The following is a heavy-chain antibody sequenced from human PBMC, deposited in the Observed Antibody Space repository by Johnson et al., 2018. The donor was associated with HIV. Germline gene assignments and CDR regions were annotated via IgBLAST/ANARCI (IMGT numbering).Heavy chain of an antibody. CDR2: ISYDGSNQ. Sequence: QVQLVESGGGVVQPGRSLRLSCAASGFTFSSYAMHWVRQAPGKGLEWVAVISYDGSNQYYADSVKGRFTISRDNSKNTVFLQMNSLRPEDTAMYYCAKVYSSSVPAPGIWGQGTMVTVSS. CDR3: AKVYSSSVPAPGI. J-gene: IGHJ3*02. D-gene: IGHD6-6*01. CDR1: GFTFSSYA. V-gene: IGHV3-30*04.